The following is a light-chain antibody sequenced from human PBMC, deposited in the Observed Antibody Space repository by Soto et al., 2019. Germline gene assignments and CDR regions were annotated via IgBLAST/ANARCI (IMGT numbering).Light chain of an antibody. Sequence: QSALTQPRSVSGTPGQSVTISCSGTSRDVGGFDFVSWYQQSPGEGPRLLIYDVTKRPSGVPARFSGAKSGNTASLTISPLQAEDEGDYYCAAWDDSLNGLAVFGGGTQLTVL. J-gene: IGLJ7*01. CDR2: DVT. CDR1: SRDVGGFDF. V-gene: IGLV2-11*01. CDR3: AAWDDSLNGLAV.